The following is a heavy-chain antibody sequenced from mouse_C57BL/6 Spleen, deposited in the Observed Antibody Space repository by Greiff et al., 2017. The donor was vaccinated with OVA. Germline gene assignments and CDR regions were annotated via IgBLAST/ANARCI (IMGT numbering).Heavy chain of an antibody. CDR2: IYPRDGST. J-gene: IGHJ4*01. CDR1: GYTFTDHT. Sequence: QVQLQQSDAELVKPGASVKISCKASGYTFTDHTIHWMKQRPEQGLEWIGYIYPRDGSTKYNEKFKGKATLTADKSSSTAYMQLNSLTSEDSAVYVCARKRRGGLDAMDYWGQGTSVTVSS. V-gene: IGHV1-78*01. CDR3: ARKRRGGLDAMDY.